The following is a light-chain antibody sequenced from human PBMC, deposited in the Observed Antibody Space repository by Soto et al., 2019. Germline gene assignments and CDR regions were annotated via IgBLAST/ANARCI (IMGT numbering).Light chain of an antibody. CDR3: QQYSIWPYT. V-gene: IGKV3-15*01. CDR1: QSISSN. J-gene: IGKJ2*01. Sequence: EIVMTQSPATLSVSPGERATLSCRASQSISSNLAWYQQKPGQAPRLLIYGASTRATGIPARFSGSGSGTEFPLTISSLQSEDFAVYSCQQYSIWPYTFGQGTKLEIK. CDR2: GAS.